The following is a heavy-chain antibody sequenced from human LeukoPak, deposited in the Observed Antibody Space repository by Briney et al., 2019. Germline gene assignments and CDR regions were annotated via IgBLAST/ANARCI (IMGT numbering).Heavy chain of an antibody. V-gene: IGHV4-34*01. J-gene: IGHJ6*03. CDR1: GGSFSGYY. D-gene: IGHD1-14*01. CDR3: ARVSRNPFYYYYYYMGV. CDR2: INHSGST. Sequence: SETLSLTCAVYGGSFSGYYWSWIRQPPGKGLEWIGEINHSGSTNYNPSLKSRVTISVDTSKNQFSLKLISVTAADTAVYYCARVSRNPFYYYYYYMGVWGKGTTVTVSS.